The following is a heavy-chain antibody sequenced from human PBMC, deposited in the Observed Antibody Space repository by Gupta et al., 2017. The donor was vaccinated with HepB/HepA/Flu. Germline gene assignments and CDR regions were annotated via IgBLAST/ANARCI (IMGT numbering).Heavy chain of an antibody. CDR2: INADNGKI. Sequence: QVQLVQSGAEVKKPGASVKVSCRASGYSFTSYVMHWVRQAPGQRPEWMGWINADNGKIKYSKMVQGRVTITRETSASTAYMEMSSLRSEETAVDYCARDQCVNGVCYRNAFDIGGQGTMVTV. J-gene: IGHJ3*02. CDR1: GYSFTSYV. V-gene: IGHV1-3*01. D-gene: IGHD2-8*01. CDR3: ARDQCVNGVCYRNAFDI.